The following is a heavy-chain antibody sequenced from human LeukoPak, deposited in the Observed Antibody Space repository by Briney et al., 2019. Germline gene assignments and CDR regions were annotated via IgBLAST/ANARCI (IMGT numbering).Heavy chain of an antibody. V-gene: IGHV1-3*01. Sequence: ASVKVSCKASGYTFTIYAMHWVRQAPGQRLEWMGWINAGNGNTKYSQKFQGRVTITRDTSASTAYMELSSLRSEDTAVYYCARDPTEDYDFWSGYLGGIDYWGQGTLVTVSS. D-gene: IGHD3-3*01. CDR3: ARDPTEDYDFWSGYLGGIDY. CDR1: GYTFTIYA. J-gene: IGHJ4*02. CDR2: INAGNGNT.